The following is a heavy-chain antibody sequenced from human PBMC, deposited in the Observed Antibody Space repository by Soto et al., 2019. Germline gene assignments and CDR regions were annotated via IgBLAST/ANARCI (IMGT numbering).Heavy chain of an antibody. CDR1: GFTFSDYY. CDR3: ASTYYDFWSGYDYYYYYMDV. V-gene: IGHV3-11*04. J-gene: IGHJ6*03. CDR2: ISRSGSTI. Sequence: GGSLRLSCAASGFTFSDYYMSWIRQAPGKGLEWVSYISRSGSTIYYADSVKGRFTISRDNAKNSLYLQMNSLRAEDTAVYYCASTYYDFWSGYDYYYYYMDVWGKGTTVTVSS. D-gene: IGHD3-3*01.